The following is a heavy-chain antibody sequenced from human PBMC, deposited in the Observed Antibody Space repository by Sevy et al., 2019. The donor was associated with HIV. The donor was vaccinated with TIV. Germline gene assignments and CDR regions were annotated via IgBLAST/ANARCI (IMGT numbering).Heavy chain of an antibody. Sequence: GGSLRLSCAASGFTFSRNGMHWDRQVPGKGLEWVALISYDGDSKNYADSVKGRFTISRDNSKNTVYLHMNSLRSEDTAVYYCAKESVSWYLDFWGQGTLVTVSS. CDR3: AKESVSWYLDF. V-gene: IGHV3-30*18. CDR1: GFTFSRNG. CDR2: ISYDGDSK. J-gene: IGHJ4*02. D-gene: IGHD6-13*01.